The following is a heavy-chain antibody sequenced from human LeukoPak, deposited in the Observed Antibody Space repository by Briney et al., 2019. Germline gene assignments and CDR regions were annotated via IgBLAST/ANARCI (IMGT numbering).Heavy chain of an antibody. J-gene: IGHJ4*02. CDR2: INPNSGGT. CDR3: ARGPPLYYDILTGVFDY. CDR1: GYTFTGYY. Sequence: GASVKVSCKASGYTFTGYYMHWVRQAPGQGLEWMGRINPNSGGTNYAQKFQGRVTMTRDTSISTAYVELSRLRSDDTAVYYCARGPPLYYDILTGVFDYWGQGTLVTVSS. V-gene: IGHV1-2*06. D-gene: IGHD3-9*01.